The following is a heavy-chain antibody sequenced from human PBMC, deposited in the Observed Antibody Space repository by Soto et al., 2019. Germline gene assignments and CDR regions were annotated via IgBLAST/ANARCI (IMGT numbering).Heavy chain of an antibody. CDR3: AKGLRAVALDAFDI. Sequence: GGSLRLSCAASGFTFSSYGMHWVRQAPGKGLEWVAVISYDGSNKYYADSVKGRFTISRDNSKNTLYLQMNSLRAEDTAVYYGAKGLRAVALDAFDIWGQGTMVTVSS. CDR2: ISYDGSNK. V-gene: IGHV3-30*18. CDR1: GFTFSSYG. J-gene: IGHJ3*02. D-gene: IGHD6-19*01.